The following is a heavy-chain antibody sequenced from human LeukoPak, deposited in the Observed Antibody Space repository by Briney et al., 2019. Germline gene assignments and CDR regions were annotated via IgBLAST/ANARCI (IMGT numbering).Heavy chain of an antibody. CDR1: GFTFSSYA. D-gene: IGHD6-13*01. CDR3: AKTRPLDSSSWSHGDY. V-gene: IGHV3-23*01. CDR2: ISGSGDST. Sequence: GGSLRLSCAASGFTFSSYAMSWVRQAPGKGLEWVSAISGSGDSTYYGDSVKGRFAISRDNSKNTLYLQMNSLRAEDTAVYYCAKTRPLDSSSWSHGDYWGQGTLVTVSS. J-gene: IGHJ4*02.